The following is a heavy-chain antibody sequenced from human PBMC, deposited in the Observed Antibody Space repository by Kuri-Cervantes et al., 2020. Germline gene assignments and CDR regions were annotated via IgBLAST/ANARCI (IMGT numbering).Heavy chain of an antibody. CDR2: INHSGST. CDR1: GGSFSGYY. J-gene: IGHJ4*02. D-gene: IGHD5-18*01. V-gene: IGHV4-34*01. Sequence: GSLRLSCAVYGGSFSGYYWSWIRQPPGKGLEWIGEINHSGSTSYNPSLKSRVTISVDTSKNQFSLKLSSVTAADTAVYYCARGLNLGYSYGYEFDYWGQGTLVTVSS. CDR3: ARGLNLGYSYGYEFDY.